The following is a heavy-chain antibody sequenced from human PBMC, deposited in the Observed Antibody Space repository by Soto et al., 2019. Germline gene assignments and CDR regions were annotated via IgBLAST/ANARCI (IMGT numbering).Heavy chain of an antibody. Sequence: GGSLRLSCAASGFTVSSNYMSWVRQAPGKGLEWVSVIHSGGSTYYADSVKGRFTISRDNSKNTLYLQMNSLRAEDTAVYYCARAYMVRGVIMDLFDYWGQGTLVTVSS. CDR3: ARAYMVRGVIMDLFDY. CDR2: IHSGGST. V-gene: IGHV3-66*01. D-gene: IGHD3-10*01. J-gene: IGHJ4*02. CDR1: GFTVSSNY.